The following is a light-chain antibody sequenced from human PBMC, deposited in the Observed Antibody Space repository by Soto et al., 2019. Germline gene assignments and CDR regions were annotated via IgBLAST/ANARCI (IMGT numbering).Light chain of an antibody. V-gene: IGLV1-47*01. Sequence: QSVLTQPPSASGTPGQRVSISCSGGSSNIGSHNVYWYQQLPGTAPKLLIFKNNQRPSGVPDRFSGSKSGTSASLAISGLQSEDEADYYCSAWDDSLSGRVFGTGTKVTVL. J-gene: IGLJ1*01. CDR1: SSNIGSHN. CDR2: KNN. CDR3: SAWDDSLSGRV.